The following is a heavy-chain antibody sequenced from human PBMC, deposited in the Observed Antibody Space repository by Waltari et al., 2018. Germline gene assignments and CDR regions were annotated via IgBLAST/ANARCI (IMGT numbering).Heavy chain of an antibody. V-gene: IGHV4-34*01. Sequence: QVQLQQWGAGLLKPSETLSLTCAVYGWSFRGYYWRWIRQPPGKGLEGIGEINHSGSTNYNPSLKSRVTISVDTSKNQFSLKLSSVTAADTAVYYCAREGRTDFWSGYHYYYYYYMDVWGKGTTVTVSS. D-gene: IGHD3-3*01. CDR3: AREGRTDFWSGYHYYYYYYMDV. J-gene: IGHJ6*03. CDR1: GWSFRGYY. CDR2: INHSGST.